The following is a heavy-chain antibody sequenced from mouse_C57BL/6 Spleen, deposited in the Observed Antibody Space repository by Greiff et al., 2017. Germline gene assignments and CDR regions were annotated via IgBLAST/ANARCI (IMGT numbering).Heavy chain of an antibody. CDR1: GYTFTSYG. Sequence: QVQLQQSGAELARPGASVKLSCKASGYTFTSYGISWVKQRTGQGLEWIGEIYPRSGNTYYNEKFKGKATLTADKSSSTAYMELRSLTSEDSAVYFCAREEWLLKDYAMDYWGQGTSVTVSS. D-gene: IGHD2-3*01. CDR3: AREEWLLKDYAMDY. CDR2: IYPRSGNT. J-gene: IGHJ4*01. V-gene: IGHV1-81*01.